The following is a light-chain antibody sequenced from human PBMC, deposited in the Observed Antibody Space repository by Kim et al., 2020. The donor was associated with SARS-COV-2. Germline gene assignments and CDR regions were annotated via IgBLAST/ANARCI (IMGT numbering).Light chain of an antibody. CDR2: KAS. V-gene: IGKV1-5*03. CDR3: QQYNSYSVT. Sequence: SASVGDRATITCRASQSISSWLAWYQQKPGKAPKLLIYKASSLESGVPSRFSGSGSGTEFTLTISSLQPDDFATYYCQQYNSYSVTFGQGTKLEI. J-gene: IGKJ2*01. CDR1: QSISSW.